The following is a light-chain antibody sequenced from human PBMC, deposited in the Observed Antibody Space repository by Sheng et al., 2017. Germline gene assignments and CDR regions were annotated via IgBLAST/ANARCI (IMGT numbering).Light chain of an antibody. CDR2: KAS. CDR3: QQYNVINFT. Sequence: DIQMTQSPSTLSASVGDRVSITCRASQSVSTWLAWYQQKPGKAPKLLIYKASTLQSGVPSRFSGSGSGTEFTLTIASLQPDDFATYYCQQYNVINFTFGPRDQSG. CDR1: QSVSTW. V-gene: IGKV1-5*03. J-gene: IGKJ3*01.